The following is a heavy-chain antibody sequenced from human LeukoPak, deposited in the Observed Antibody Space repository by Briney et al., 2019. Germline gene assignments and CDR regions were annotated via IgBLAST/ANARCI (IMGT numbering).Heavy chain of an antibody. D-gene: IGHD2-8*01. Sequence: GGSLRLSCAASGFTFSHYLMHWVRQAPGKGLVWVSRINGDESNTNSYADSVKGRFIISRDNAKNTLYLQMNSLRAEDTAVYFCGRGGNGIDIWGQGTMVIVSS. CDR1: GFTFSHYL. V-gene: IGHV3-74*01. CDR3: GRGGNGIDI. CDR2: INGDESNT. J-gene: IGHJ3*02.